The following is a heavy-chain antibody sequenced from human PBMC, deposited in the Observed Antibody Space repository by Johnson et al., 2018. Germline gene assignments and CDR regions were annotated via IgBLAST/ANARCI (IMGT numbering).Heavy chain of an antibody. CDR1: GFTFSSYG. CDR3: AKDPCADYNEGVTYYDDMDV. V-gene: IGHV3-30*18. J-gene: IGHJ6*03. D-gene: IGHD1-14*01. Sequence: QVQLVESGGGVVQPGRSLSLSCAASGFTFSSYGMHWVRQAPGKGLEWVAIISYDGSNEYYTESVKGRFTVSRDNSKSKLYLQMNSLSVEDTAVYYCAKDPCADYNEGVTYYDDMDVWGKGTTITVSS. CDR2: ISYDGSNE.